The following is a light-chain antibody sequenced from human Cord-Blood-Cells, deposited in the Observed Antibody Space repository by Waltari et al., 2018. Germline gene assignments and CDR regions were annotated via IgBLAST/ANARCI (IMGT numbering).Light chain of an antibody. J-gene: IGLJ1*01. CDR3: SSYAGSNNYV. CDR1: SSDVGGYNY. Sequence: QSALTQPPSASGSPGQSVTISCTGTSSDVGGYNYVSWYQQHPGKAPKLMIYAVSKRTSGVPDRFSGSKSGNTASLTVSGLQAEDEADYYCSSYAGSNNYVFGTGTKVTVL. V-gene: IGLV2-8*01. CDR2: AVS.